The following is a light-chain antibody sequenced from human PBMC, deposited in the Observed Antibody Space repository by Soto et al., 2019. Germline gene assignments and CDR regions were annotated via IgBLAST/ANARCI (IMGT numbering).Light chain of an antibody. J-gene: IGLJ2*01. V-gene: IGLV2-14*01. Sequence: QSALTQPASVSKSTGQSITISCTGTSSDVGGYNYVSWYQQHPGKAPKLMIYDVSNRPSGVSNRFSGSKSGNTASLTISGLQAEDEAHYYCSSYTSSSTLEVFGGGTKLTLL. CDR3: SSYTSSSTLEV. CDR2: DVS. CDR1: SSDVGGYNY.